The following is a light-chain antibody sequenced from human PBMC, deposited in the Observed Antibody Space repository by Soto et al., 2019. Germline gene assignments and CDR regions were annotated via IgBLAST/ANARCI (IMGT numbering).Light chain of an antibody. J-gene: IGLJ2*01. Sequence: QSVLTQPASVSGSPGQSITISCTGSSSDVGAYNYVSWYQQHPGKAPKLMIYEVSNRPSGVSNRFSGSKSGNTASLTISGLQAEDEADYYCSSYTSSSTLEGVVFGGGTKLTVL. CDR1: SSDVGAYNY. CDR2: EVS. V-gene: IGLV2-14*01. CDR3: SSYTSSSTLEGVV.